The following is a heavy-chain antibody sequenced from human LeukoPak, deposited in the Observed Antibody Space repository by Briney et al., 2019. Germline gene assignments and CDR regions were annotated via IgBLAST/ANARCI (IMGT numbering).Heavy chain of an antibody. CDR2: INPNSGGT. D-gene: IGHD2-21*01. J-gene: IGHJ4*02. Sequence: ASVKVSCKASGYTFTGYYMHWVRQAPGQGLEWMGWINPNSGGTNYAQKFQGRVTVTRDTSISIAYMELSRLRSDDTAVYYCARGAYCGGDCYQGDYFDYWGQGTLVTVSS. V-gene: IGHV1-2*02. CDR3: ARGAYCGGDCYQGDYFDY. CDR1: GYTFTGYY.